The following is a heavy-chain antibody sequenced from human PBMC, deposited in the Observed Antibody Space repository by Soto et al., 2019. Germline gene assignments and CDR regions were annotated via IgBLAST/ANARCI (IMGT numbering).Heavy chain of an antibody. CDR2: ISYDGSNK. Sequence: HPGGSLRLSCAASGFTFSSYAMHWVRQAPGKGLEWVAVISYDGSNKYYADSVKGRFTISRDNSKNTLYLQMNSLRAEDTAVYYCARGGSSGGYYFDYWGQGTLVTVSS. CDR1: GFTFSSYA. V-gene: IGHV3-30-3*01. J-gene: IGHJ4*02. D-gene: IGHD6-6*01. CDR3: ARGGSSGGYYFDY.